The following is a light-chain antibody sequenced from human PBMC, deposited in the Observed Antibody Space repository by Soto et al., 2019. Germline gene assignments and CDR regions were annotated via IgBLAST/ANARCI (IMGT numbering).Light chain of an antibody. CDR3: TSFTTISTWV. CDR1: SSDVGGYNY. CDR2: EVS. J-gene: IGLJ3*02. V-gene: IGLV2-14*01. Sequence: QSVLTQPASVSGSPGQSITISCTGTSSDVGGYNYVSWFQQHPGKAPKLKIYEVSNRPSGVSNRFSGSTSGNTASLTISELQAEDEADYYCTSFTTISTWVFGGGTKVTVL.